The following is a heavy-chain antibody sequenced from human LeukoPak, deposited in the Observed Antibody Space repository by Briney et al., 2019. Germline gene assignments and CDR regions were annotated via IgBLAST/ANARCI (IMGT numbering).Heavy chain of an antibody. CDR1: GFTVSSYV. Sequence: PGGSLRLSCAVSGFTVSSYVMHWVRQAPGEGLVWVSRINHDGSDISYADSVKGRSTISRDNAKNTLYLQMNSLRVGDTAVYYCVRDKNFKIDYWGQGTLVTVSS. CDR3: VRDKNFKIDY. J-gene: IGHJ4*02. V-gene: IGHV3-74*01. D-gene: IGHD2/OR15-2a*01. CDR2: INHDGSDI.